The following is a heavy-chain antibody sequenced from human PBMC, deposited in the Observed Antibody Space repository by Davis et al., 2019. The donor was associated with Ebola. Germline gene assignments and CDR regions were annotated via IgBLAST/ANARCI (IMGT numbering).Heavy chain of an antibody. D-gene: IGHD1-1*01. J-gene: IGHJ4*02. CDR1: GYTFTTFG. CDR2: ISTSSGKT. Sequence: AASVKVSCKASGYTFTTFGISWVRQAPGQGLEWVGWISTSSGKTNYAQNVQGRVIMTTDTATTTAYMEVGGLRSDDTAVYYCARAQFPTTSDHWGQGTLVTVSS. V-gene: IGHV1-18*01. CDR3: ARAQFPTTSDH.